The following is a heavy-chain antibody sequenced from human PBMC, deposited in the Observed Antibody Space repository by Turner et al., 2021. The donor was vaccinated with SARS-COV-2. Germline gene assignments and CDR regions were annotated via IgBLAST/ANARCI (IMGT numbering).Heavy chain of an antibody. CDR3: AKDRATGYYYYGMDV. Sequence: EVQLVESGGGLVQPGRSLRLSCAASGFPFADYAMHCVRQAPGKGLEWVSGISWNSGSIGYADSVKGRITISSDNAKNSLYLQRTSLRAEDTALYYCAKDRATGYYYYGMDVWGQGTTVTVSS. CDR2: ISWNSGSI. V-gene: IGHV3-9*01. CDR1: GFPFADYA. D-gene: IGHD5-12*01. J-gene: IGHJ6*02.